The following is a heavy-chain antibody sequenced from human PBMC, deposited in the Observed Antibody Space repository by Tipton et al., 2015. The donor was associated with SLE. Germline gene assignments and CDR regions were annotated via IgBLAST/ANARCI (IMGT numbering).Heavy chain of an antibody. CDR2: LNPNSGHT. V-gene: IGHV1-8*01. J-gene: IGHJ5*02. Sequence: QVQLVQSGAEVKRPGASVRVSCKASGYTFTTYDINWVRQAPGQGLEWMGWLNPNSGHTGYAQKFQGRVTMTTNTSISTACMELTSLRSDDTAVYFCVRDVGDVYVDLRGPGGQGARVSVSS. CDR1: GYTFTTYD. D-gene: IGHD3-10*01. CDR3: VRDVGDVYVDLRGP.